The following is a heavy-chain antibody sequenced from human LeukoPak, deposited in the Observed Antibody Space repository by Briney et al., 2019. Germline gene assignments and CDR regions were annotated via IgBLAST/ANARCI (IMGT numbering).Heavy chain of an antibody. J-gene: IGHJ4*02. Sequence: GGALRLSCAASGFTFSSYGMHWVRQAPGKGREGVAVIWYDGSNKYYADSVKGRFTIFRDNSKNTLYLQMNSLRAEDTAVYYCARDSSGYDYWGQGTLVTVSS. V-gene: IGHV3-33*01. CDR3: ARDSSGYDY. CDR1: GFTFSSYG. CDR2: IWYDGSNK. D-gene: IGHD6-19*01.